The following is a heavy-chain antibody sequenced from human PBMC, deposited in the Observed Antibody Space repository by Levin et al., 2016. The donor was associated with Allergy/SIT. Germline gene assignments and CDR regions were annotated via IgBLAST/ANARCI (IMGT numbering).Heavy chain of an antibody. Sequence: KVSCKGSGYSFTSYWIGWVRQMPGKGLEWMGIIYPGDSDTRYSPSFQGQVTISADKSISTAYLQWSSLKASDTAMYYCASRGGSSLENYGMDVWGQGTTVTVSS. CDR1: GYSFTSYW. J-gene: IGHJ6*02. CDR3: ASRGGSSLENYGMDV. CDR2: IYPGDSDT. D-gene: IGHD2-15*01. V-gene: IGHV5-51*01.